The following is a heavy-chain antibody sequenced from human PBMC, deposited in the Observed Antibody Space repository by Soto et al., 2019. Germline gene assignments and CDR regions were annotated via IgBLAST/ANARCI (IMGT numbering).Heavy chain of an antibody. V-gene: IGHV4-59*01. CDR1: GSPISTYH. J-gene: IGHJ4*02. Sequence: SETMSLTCTVSGSPISTYHGSWIRQPPGKGMEWIGYIYYSGSTDYTPSLKSRVTISVDTSKNQSSLKLSSVTAADTAVYYCARDEGYYGPFDYWGQGTLVTVS. CDR3: ARDEGYYGPFDY. D-gene: IGHD3-22*01. CDR2: IYYSGST.